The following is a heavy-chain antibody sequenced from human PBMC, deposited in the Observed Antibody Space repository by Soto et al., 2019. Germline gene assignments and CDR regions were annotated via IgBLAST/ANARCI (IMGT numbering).Heavy chain of an antibody. Sequence: GESLKISCKGSGYSFTSYWISWVRQMPGKGLEWMGRIDPSDSYTNYSPSFQGHVTISADKSISTAYLQWSSLKASDTAMYYCVILLIITGTPRRDYYYYGMDVGGKGTRVTFSS. CDR1: GYSFTSYW. V-gene: IGHV5-10-1*01. CDR3: VILLIITGTPRRDYYYYGMDV. CDR2: IDPSDSYT. D-gene: IGHD1-7*01. J-gene: IGHJ6*04.